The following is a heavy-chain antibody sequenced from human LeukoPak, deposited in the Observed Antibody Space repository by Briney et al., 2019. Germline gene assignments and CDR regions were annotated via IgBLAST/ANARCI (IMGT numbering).Heavy chain of an antibody. CDR3: ARDGYGDYASLAFDI. D-gene: IGHD4-17*01. CDR2: IIPIFGTA. Sequence: ASVKVSCKASGGTFSSYAISWVRQAPGQGLEWMGGIIPIFGTANYAQKFQGRVTITTDESTSTAYMELSSLRSEDTAVYYCARDGYGDYASLAFDIWGQGTMVTVSS. V-gene: IGHV1-69*05. CDR1: GGTFSSYA. J-gene: IGHJ3*02.